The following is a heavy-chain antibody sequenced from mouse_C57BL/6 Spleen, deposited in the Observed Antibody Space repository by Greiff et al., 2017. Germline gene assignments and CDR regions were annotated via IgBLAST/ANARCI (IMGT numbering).Heavy chain of an antibody. CDR2: IHPSDSDT. V-gene: IGHV1-74*01. CDR1: GYTFTSYW. Sequence: VQLQQPGAELVKPGASVKVSCKASGYTFTSYWMHWVKQRPGQGLEWIGRIHPSDSDTNYNQKFKGKATLTVDKSSSTAYMQLSSLTSEDSAVYNCAIEDSDWYIAVWGAETTGTVSS. D-gene: IGHD3-3*01. J-gene: IGHJ1*01. CDR3: AIEDSDWYIAV.